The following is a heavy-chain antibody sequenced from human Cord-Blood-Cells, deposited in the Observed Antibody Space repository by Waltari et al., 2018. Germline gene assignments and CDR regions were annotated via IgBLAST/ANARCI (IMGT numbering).Heavy chain of an antibody. J-gene: IGHJ4*02. CDR1: GGSFSGYS. V-gene: IGHV4-34*01. Sequence: QVQLQQWGAGLLKPSETLSLTCAVYGGSFSGYSWSWIRQPPGKGLEWIGEINHSGSTNYHPSLQSRVTISVDTSKNQFSLKLSSVTAADTAVYYCARGWGPDCSGGSCFDAVFDYWGQGTLVTVSS. CDR2: INHSGST. CDR3: ARGWGPDCSGGSCFDAVFDY. D-gene: IGHD2-15*01.